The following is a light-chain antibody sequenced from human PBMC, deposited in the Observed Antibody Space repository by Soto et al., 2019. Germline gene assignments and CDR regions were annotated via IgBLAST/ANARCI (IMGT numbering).Light chain of an antibody. V-gene: IGKV1-5*01. CDR3: QQYNSSLT. CDR2: DAS. CDR1: QSISSW. Sequence: DIQMTQSPSTLSASVGDRVTITCRASQSISSWLAWYQQKPGKAPKLLIYDASSLESGVPSRFSGSGSGTVFTLTISILHPDDFATYYCQQYNSSLTFGQGTKVEIK. J-gene: IGKJ1*01.